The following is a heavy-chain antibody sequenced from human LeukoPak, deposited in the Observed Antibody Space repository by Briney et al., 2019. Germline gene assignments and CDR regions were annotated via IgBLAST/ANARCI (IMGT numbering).Heavy chain of an antibody. CDR3: ARDLGYSSGRGAFDI. Sequence: GGSLRLSCAASGFTFSGYAMHWVRQVPGKGLEWVAVMSYDGSNKYYADSVKGRFTISRDNSKNTLYLQINSLRAEDTAVYYCARDLGYSSGRGAFDIWGQGTMVTVSS. J-gene: IGHJ3*02. CDR2: MSYDGSNK. V-gene: IGHV3-30*04. CDR1: GFTFSGYA. D-gene: IGHD6-19*01.